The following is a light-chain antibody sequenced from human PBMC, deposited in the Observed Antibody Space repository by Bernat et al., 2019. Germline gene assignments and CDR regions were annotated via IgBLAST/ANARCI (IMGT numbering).Light chain of an antibody. CDR1: QSISNW. CDR3: QQYNSYSWT. Sequence: DIQMTQSPSTLSAYVGDRVTITCRASQSISNWLAWYQQKPGKAPKLLIYKASSLESGVPSRFSGSGSGTEFTLTISSLQPDDFATYYCQQYNSYSWTFDQGTKVEIK. V-gene: IGKV1-5*03. J-gene: IGKJ1*01. CDR2: KAS.